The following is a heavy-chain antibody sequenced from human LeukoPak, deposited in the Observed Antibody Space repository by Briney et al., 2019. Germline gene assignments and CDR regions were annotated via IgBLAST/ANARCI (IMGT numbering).Heavy chain of an antibody. V-gene: IGHV3-23*01. J-gene: IGHJ4*02. D-gene: IGHD6-19*01. Sequence: PGRSLRLSCSASGFTFSSYAMSWVRQAPGKGLEWVSGISGNGGKTHYADSVKGRFTISRDNSKNTLYLQVNSLRADDTAVYYCAKERSSGWPFDYWGQGTLVTVSS. CDR1: GFTFSSYA. CDR2: ISGNGGKT. CDR3: AKERSSGWPFDY.